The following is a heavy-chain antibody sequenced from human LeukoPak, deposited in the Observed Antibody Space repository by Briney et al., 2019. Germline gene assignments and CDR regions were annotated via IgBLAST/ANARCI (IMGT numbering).Heavy chain of an antibody. V-gene: IGHV3-53*01. J-gene: IGHJ5*02. Sequence: GGSLRLSYAASGFTVSSNYMSWVRQAPGKGLEWVSVIYSGDSTYYADSVKGRFTISRDNSKNTLYLQMNSLRAEDTAVYYCARGVRGVINNNWFDPWGQGTLVTVSS. D-gene: IGHD3-10*01. CDR1: GFTVSSNY. CDR2: IYSGDST. CDR3: ARGVRGVINNNWFDP.